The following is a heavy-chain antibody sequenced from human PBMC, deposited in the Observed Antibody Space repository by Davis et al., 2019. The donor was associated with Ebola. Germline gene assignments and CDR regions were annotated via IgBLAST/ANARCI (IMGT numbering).Heavy chain of an antibody. CDR1: GFTFSSYG. D-gene: IGHD3-22*01. V-gene: IGHV3-30*02. CDR3: AKETSVYYDSSGYYDY. J-gene: IGHJ4*02. Sequence: GESLKISCAASGFTFSSYGMHWVRQAPGKGLEWVAVIWYDGSNKYYADSVKGRFTISRDNSKNTLYLQMNSLRAEDTAVYYCAKETSVYYDSSGYYDYWGQGTLVTVSS. CDR2: IWYDGSNK.